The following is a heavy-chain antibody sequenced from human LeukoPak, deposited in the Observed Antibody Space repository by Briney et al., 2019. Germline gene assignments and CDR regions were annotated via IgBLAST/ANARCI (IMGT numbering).Heavy chain of an antibody. V-gene: IGHV4-59*01. CDR1: GGSISSYY. CDR2: IYYSGST. J-gene: IGHJ4*02. D-gene: IGHD6-6*01. Sequence: SETLSLTCTVSGGSISSYYWSWIRQPPGKGLEWIGYIYYSGSTNYNPSLKSRVTISVDMSKNQFSLKLSSVTAADTAVYYCARDNGSSLPDYWGQGTLVTVSS. CDR3: ARDNGSSLPDY.